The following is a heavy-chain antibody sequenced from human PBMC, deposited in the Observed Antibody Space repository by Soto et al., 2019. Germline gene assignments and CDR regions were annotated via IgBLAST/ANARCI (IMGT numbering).Heavy chain of an antibody. D-gene: IGHD2-8*02. CDR1: GGSFSGYD. Sequence: SETLSLTCAVYGGSFSGYDWTWIRQPPGTGLEWIGEINHSGSTNYNPSLKSRVTISVDTSKKQFSLKLTSVTAADTAVYYCARDKITGLFDYWGQGTLVTGSS. V-gene: IGHV4-34*01. CDR3: ARDKITGLFDY. CDR2: INHSGST. J-gene: IGHJ4*02.